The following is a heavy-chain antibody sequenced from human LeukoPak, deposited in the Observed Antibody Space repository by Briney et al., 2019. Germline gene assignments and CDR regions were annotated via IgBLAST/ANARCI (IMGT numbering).Heavy chain of an antibody. V-gene: IGHV1-8*01. CDR3: ARGLRISRYCSGGSCYEYAFDI. CDR1: GYTFTSYD. J-gene: IGHJ3*02. Sequence: ASVKVSCKASGYTFTSYDINWVRQATGQGLEWMGWMNPNSGNTGYAQKFQGRVTMTRNTSISTAYMELSSLRSEDTAMYYCARGLRISRYCSGGSCYEYAFDIWGQGTMVTVSS. D-gene: IGHD2-15*01. CDR2: MNPNSGNT.